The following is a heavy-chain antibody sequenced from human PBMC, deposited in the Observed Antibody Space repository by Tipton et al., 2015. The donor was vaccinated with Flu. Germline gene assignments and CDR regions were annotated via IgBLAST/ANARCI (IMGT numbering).Heavy chain of an antibody. D-gene: IGHD5-18*01. J-gene: IGHJ5*02. Sequence: LRLSCSVSGGSIISTNYFWSWIRQSPGKGLEWIGTIYHGGRTYYNPSLDSRVTISVGMSMSEFSLRLRSVTAADTGVYYCARARVVTGPTAWFDMWGQGTLVTVSS. CDR2: IYHGGRT. CDR3: ARARVVTGPTAWFDM. CDR1: GGSIISTNYF. V-gene: IGHV4-39*07.